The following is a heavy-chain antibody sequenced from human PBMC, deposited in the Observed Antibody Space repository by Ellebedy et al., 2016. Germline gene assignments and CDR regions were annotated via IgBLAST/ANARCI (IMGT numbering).Heavy chain of an antibody. CDR3: ARTQNWFDP. CDR2: IYSSGST. V-gene: IGHV4-59*01. CDR1: GGSIRNNY. J-gene: IGHJ5*02. Sequence: SETLSLTCTVSGGSIRNNYWSWIRQPPGKGLEWIGYIYSSGSTTYSPSFKSRVAISVDTPKNQFSLRLSSVTAADTAVYYCARTQNWFDPWGQGTLVTVSS.